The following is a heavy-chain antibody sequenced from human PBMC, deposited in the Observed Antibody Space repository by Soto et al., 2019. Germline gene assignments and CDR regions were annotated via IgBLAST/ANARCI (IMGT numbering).Heavy chain of an antibody. Sequence: QVQLVQSGAEVKKPGSSVKVSCKASGGTFSSYAISWVRQAPGQGLEWMGGIIPIFGTANYAQKFQGRVTITAVESTSTAYMELSSLRSEDTAVYYCARAVAGTEYYYYYGMDVWGQGTTVTVSS. J-gene: IGHJ6*02. CDR2: IIPIFGTA. V-gene: IGHV1-69*01. CDR1: GGTFSSYA. CDR3: ARAVAGTEYYYYYGMDV. D-gene: IGHD6-19*01.